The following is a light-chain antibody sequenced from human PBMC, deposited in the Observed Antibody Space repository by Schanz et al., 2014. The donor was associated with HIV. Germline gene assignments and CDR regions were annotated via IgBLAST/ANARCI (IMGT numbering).Light chain of an antibody. CDR3: QQSYSATPYT. V-gene: IGKV1-27*01. Sequence: DIQMTQSPSSLSAFVGDRVTITCRASQGISDYLAWYQQKPGKVPKLLIYAASTLQSGVPSRFSGSGSGTDFTLTITSLQFDDFATYYCQQSYSATPYTFGQGTRLEIK. J-gene: IGKJ2*01. CDR1: QGISDY. CDR2: AAS.